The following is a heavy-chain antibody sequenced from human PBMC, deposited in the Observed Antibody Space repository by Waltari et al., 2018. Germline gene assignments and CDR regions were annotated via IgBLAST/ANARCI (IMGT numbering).Heavy chain of an antibody. CDR3: ARGKREFIGGYINGYHFDY. V-gene: IGHV3-7*01. J-gene: IGHJ4*02. Sequence: VQLQESGPGLVKPSETLSLTCAVSGYSISSGYYWGWIRQPPGKGLEWVANINEDGNEKYYADSVKGRLTISRDNAKKSVFLDVNTLGAEDTALYYCARGKREFIGGYINGYHFDYWGQGTLVTVSS. CDR1: GYSISSGYY. CDR2: INEDGNEK. D-gene: IGHD5-18*01.